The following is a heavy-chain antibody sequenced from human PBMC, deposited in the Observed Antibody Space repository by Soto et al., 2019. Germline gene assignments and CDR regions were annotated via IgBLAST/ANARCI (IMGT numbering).Heavy chain of an antibody. D-gene: IGHD2-2*02. CDR2: ISAYNGNT. CDR1: GYTFTSYG. V-gene: IGHV1-18*01. Sequence: GASVKVSCKASGYTFTSYGISWVRQAPGQGLEWMGWISAYNGNTNYAQKLQGRVTMTTDTSTSTAYMELRSLRSDDTAVYYCARIDIVVVPAAIGYYYYGMDVWGQGITVTVSS. CDR3: ARIDIVVVPAAIGYYYYGMDV. J-gene: IGHJ6*02.